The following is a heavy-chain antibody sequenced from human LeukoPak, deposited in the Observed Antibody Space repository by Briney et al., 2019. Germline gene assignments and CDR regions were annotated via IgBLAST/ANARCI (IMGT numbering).Heavy chain of an antibody. Sequence: GGSLRLSCAASGFTFSSYAMSWVRQAPGKGLEWVSGLSGSGGAAYSADSVKGRFTISRDNSKNTLSLQMNSLRAEDTAVYYCAKDIGYYYDTSGYYFDYWGQGTLVTVSS. J-gene: IGHJ4*02. CDR3: AKDIGYYYDTSGYYFDY. V-gene: IGHV3-23*01. CDR2: LSGSGGAA. D-gene: IGHD3-22*01. CDR1: GFTFSSYA.